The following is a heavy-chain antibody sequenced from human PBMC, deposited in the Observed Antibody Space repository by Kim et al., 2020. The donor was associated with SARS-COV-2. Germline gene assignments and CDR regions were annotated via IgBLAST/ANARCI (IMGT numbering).Heavy chain of an antibody. J-gene: IGHJ4*02. CDR1: GFTFSSYG. Sequence: GGSLRLSCAASGFTFSSYGMHWVRQAPGKGLEWVAVISYDGSNKYYADSVKGRFTISRDNSKNTLYLQMNSLRAEDTAVYYCAKEGGRFGETPVDYWGQGTLVTVSS. CDR2: ISYDGSNK. V-gene: IGHV3-30*18. D-gene: IGHD3-10*01. CDR3: AKEGGRFGETPVDY.